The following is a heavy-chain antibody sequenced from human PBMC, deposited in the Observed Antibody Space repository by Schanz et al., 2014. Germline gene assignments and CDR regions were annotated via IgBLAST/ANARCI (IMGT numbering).Heavy chain of an antibody. CDR1: GFTFSSYA. CDR3: ARANYRRKINFDY. CDR2: ISASGGST. D-gene: IGHD3-10*01. Sequence: VQLVESGGGLIQPGGSLRLSCAASGFTFSSYAMHWVRQAPGKGLEWVSTISASGGSTYYADSVKGRFTMSRDNSKNTLYLQMNSLRAEDTAVYYCARANYRRKINFDYWGRGTLVTVSS. V-gene: IGHV3-23*04. J-gene: IGHJ4*02.